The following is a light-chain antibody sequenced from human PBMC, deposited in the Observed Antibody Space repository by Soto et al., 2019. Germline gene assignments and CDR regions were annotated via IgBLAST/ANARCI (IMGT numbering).Light chain of an antibody. CDR3: CSYAGSSTFYV. CDR2: EVS. J-gene: IGLJ1*01. Sequence: ALTQPASVSGSPGQSITISCTGTSSDVGSYNLVSWYQQHPGKAPKLMIYEVSKRPSGVSNRFSGSKSGNTASLIISGLQAEDEADYYCCSYAGSSTFYVFGTGTKVTVL. CDR1: SSDVGSYNL. V-gene: IGLV2-23*02.